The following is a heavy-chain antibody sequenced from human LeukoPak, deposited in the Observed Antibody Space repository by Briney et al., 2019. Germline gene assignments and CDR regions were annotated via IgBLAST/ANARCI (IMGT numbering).Heavy chain of an antibody. CDR1: GFTFSNYE. Sequence: SLRLSCAACGFTFSNYEMNWVRQAPGKGLEWVSYISSSGGTIYYADSVKGRFTISKDNAKNSQYLQMSSLRAEDTSVYYCARDVAPIDYWGQGTLVTVSS. CDR3: ARDVAPIDY. CDR2: ISSSGGTI. V-gene: IGHV3-48*03. J-gene: IGHJ4*02.